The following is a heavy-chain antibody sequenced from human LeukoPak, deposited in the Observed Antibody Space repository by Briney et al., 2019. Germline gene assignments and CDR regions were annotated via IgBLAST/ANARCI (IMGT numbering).Heavy chain of an antibody. J-gene: IGHJ4*02. CDR3: ARDIALTGYPDYFDY. CDR1: GFTFSDYY. CDR2: ISGSGSTI. Sequence: GGSLRLSCAASGFTFSDYYMSWIRQAPGKGLEWVSYISGSGSTIYYADSVKGRFTISRDNAKNSLYLQMNSLRAEDTAVYYCARDIALTGYPDYFDYWGQGTLVTVSS. V-gene: IGHV3-11*04. D-gene: IGHD3-9*01.